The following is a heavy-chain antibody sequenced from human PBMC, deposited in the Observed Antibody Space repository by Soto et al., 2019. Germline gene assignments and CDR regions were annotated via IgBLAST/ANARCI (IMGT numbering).Heavy chain of an antibody. Sequence: GGSLRLSCAASAFSFSTYAMHWVRQAPGKGLEWVTVISNDGTNKFCADFVKGRFTISRDNSMNTLYLQVNSLRDEDTAVYYCAKDSGYQLPDNYFSYGLDVWGQGTTVTVSS. CDR3: AKDSGYQLPDNYFSYGLDV. CDR2: ISNDGTNK. D-gene: IGHD2-2*01. V-gene: IGHV3-30-3*01. CDR1: AFSFSTYA. J-gene: IGHJ6*02.